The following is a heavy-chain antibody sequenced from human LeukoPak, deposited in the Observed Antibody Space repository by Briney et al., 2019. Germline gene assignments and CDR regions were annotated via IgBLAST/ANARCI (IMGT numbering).Heavy chain of an antibody. Sequence: SGESLRLSCAASGFTFNTFWMTWLRQAPGKGLEWVANIHQEGRTKYYADSVKGRFTISRDNANNALNLQINSLRAEDTALYYCARGDGTSSGLYFHYWGQGTLVTVSS. D-gene: IGHD6-6*01. CDR2: IHQEGRTK. J-gene: IGHJ4*02. CDR3: ARGDGTSSGLYFHY. CDR1: GFTFNTFW. V-gene: IGHV3-7*01.